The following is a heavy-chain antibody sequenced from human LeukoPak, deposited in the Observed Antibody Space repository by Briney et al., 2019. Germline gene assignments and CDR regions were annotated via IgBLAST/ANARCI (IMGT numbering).Heavy chain of an antibody. CDR1: GGSFSGYY. V-gene: IGHV4-34*01. CDR3: ARHQFTGFAH. CDR2: INHSGSA. J-gene: IGHJ5*02. Sequence: KPSETLSLTCAAYGGSFSGYYWSWIRQPPGKGLEWIGEINHSGSANYNPSLKSRVTISVDTSKNQFSLKLSSVTAADTAVYYCARHQFTGFAHWGQGTLVTVSS.